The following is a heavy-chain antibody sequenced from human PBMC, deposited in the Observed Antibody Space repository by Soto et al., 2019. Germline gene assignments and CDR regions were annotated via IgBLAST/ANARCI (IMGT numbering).Heavy chain of an antibody. D-gene: IGHD3-10*01. V-gene: IGHV3-48*02. J-gene: IGHJ6*02. CDR2: ISRSGSTI. Sequence: VQLVESGGGVVQPGRSLRLSCAASGFTFSGYSMNWIRQAPGEGLEWISSISRSGSTIYYADSVRGRFTISRDNAKNSLYLQMNSLRDEDTAVYYCVRKTYYGDYGMDVWGQGTTVTVSS. CDR3: VRKTYYGDYGMDV. CDR1: GFTFSGYS.